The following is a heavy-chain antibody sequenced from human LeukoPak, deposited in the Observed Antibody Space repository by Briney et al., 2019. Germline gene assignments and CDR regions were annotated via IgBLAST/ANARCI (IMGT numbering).Heavy chain of an antibody. Sequence: ASVKVSCKASGYTFTSYAMHWVRQAPGQRLEWMGWINAGNGNTKYSQEFQGRVTITRDTSASTAYMELSSLRSEDMAVYYCPRALSGGGSCYDYWGQGTLVTVSS. CDR1: GYTFTSYA. D-gene: IGHD2-15*01. CDR2: INAGNGNT. J-gene: IGHJ4*02. CDR3: PRALSGGGSCYDY. V-gene: IGHV1-3*03.